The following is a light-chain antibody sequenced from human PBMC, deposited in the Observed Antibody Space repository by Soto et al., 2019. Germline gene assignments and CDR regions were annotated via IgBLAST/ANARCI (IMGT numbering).Light chain of an antibody. J-gene: IGKJ4*01. V-gene: IGKV3-20*01. CDR1: QSVSGSY. CDR3: QQYVTTPLT. Sequence: EIVLTHSPGTLSLSPWERATLSCRASQSVSGSYIAWYQQKPGQAPRLLIYGASSRATGIPDRFSGSGSGTDFTLTISRLEPEDFAVFYCQQYVTTPLTFGGGTKVDIK. CDR2: GAS.